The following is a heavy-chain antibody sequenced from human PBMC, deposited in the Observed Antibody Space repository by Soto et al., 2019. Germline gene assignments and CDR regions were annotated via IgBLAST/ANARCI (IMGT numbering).Heavy chain of an antibody. CDR1: GGSISSYY. CDR2: VHYSGTT. D-gene: IGHD4-17*01. V-gene: IGHV4-59*01. J-gene: IGHJ4*02. CDR3: ARGTALIYGDYPGAGYFDF. Sequence: QLQLQESGPRLVKSSETLSLTCTVSGGSISSYYWRWIRQSPGRGLEWIGYVHYSGTTNYNPSLTSRVAMSLDSSKRQFSLTLNSVTAADTAVYYCARGTALIYGDYPGAGYFDFWGQGIQVTVSS.